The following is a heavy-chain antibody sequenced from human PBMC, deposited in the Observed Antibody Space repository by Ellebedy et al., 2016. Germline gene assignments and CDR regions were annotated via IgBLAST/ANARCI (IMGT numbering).Heavy chain of an antibody. Sequence: SETLSLTCSVSGGPISGYYWTWIRQPPGKGLEWIGSALYTGTTNYNLSLQGRVSISVDTSKNNFSLKLDSVTAADTAVYYCARSSSTSYSDYWGQGTLVTVSS. CDR1: GGPISGYY. CDR2: ALYTGTT. V-gene: IGHV4-59*12. CDR3: ARSSSTSYSDY. D-gene: IGHD3-10*01. J-gene: IGHJ4*02.